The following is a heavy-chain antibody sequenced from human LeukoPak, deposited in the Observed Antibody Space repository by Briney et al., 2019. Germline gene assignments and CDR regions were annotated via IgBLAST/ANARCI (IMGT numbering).Heavy chain of an antibody. D-gene: IGHD5-24*01. J-gene: IGHJ4*02. V-gene: IGHV4-39*01. CDR3: ARHRSGWLQSSFDY. Sequence: TSETLSRTCSVSGGSISSSSSYWGWIRQPPGKGLEWIGSIDYSGSSFDNPALKSRVTISVDTSKNQFSLKMSSVTAADTAVYYCARHRSGWLQSSFDYWGQGTLVTVSS. CDR1: GGSISSSSSY. CDR2: IDYSGSS.